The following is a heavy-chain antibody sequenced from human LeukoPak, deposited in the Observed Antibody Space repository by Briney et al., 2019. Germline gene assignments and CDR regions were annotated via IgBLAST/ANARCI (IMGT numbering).Heavy chain of an antibody. CDR2: IYYSGST. CDR1: GGSISSHY. J-gene: IGHJ4*02. Sequence: SETLSLTCTVSGGSISSHYWSWIRQPPGKGLEWIVYIYYSGSTYYNPSLKSRVTIAVDTSKNQFSLKLSSVTAADTAVYYCARVRYGVLRGQGTLVTVSS. D-gene: IGHD4-17*01. CDR3: ARVRYGVL. V-gene: IGHV4-59*08.